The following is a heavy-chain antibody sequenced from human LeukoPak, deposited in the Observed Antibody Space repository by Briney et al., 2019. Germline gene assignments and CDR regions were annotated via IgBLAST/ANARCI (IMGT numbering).Heavy chain of an antibody. CDR2: ISSSGSTI. Sequence: GGSLRLSCAASGFTFSDYYMSWIRQAPGKGLEWVSYISSSGSTIYCADSVKGRFTISRDNAKNSLYLQMNSLRAEDTAVYYCARARRPGSYTNTPPIDYWGQGTLVTVSS. CDR1: GFTFSDYY. CDR3: ARARRPGSYTNTPPIDY. J-gene: IGHJ4*02. D-gene: IGHD3-10*01. V-gene: IGHV3-11*04.